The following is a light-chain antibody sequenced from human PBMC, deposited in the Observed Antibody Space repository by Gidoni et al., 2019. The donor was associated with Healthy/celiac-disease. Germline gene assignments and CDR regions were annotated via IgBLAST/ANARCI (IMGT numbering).Light chain of an antibody. CDR1: ALPKQY. J-gene: IGLJ2*01. V-gene: IGLV3-25*03. CDR3: QSADSSGTYVV. Sequence: SYELTQPPSVSVPPGQTARITCSGDALPKQYAYWYQQKPGQGPVLVIYKDSERPSGIPERFSGSSSGTTVTLTISGVQAEDEADYYCQSADSSGTYVVFGGGTKLTVL. CDR2: KDS.